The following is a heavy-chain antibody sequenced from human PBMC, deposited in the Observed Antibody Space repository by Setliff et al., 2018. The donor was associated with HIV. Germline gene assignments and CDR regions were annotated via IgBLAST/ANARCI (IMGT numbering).Heavy chain of an antibody. V-gene: IGHV1-69*10. CDR3: ARIPTGGAFDI. Sequence: GASVKVSCKASGGTFTNSAIGWVRQAPGQGLEWMGAIVPILGIANSAQKFQGRVTITTDESTNTAYMELSSLRSEDAAVYYCARIPTGGAFDIWAQGTMVTVSS. CDR1: GGTFTNSA. J-gene: IGHJ3*02. D-gene: IGHD7-27*01. CDR2: IVPILGIA.